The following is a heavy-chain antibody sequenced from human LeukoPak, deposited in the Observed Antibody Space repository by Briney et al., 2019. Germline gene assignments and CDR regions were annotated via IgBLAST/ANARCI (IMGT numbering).Heavy chain of an antibody. V-gene: IGHV4-39*07. CDR2: IYYSGST. Sequence: SETLSLTCTVSGGSISSSSYYWGWLRQPPGKGLEWIGSIYYSGSTYYNPSLKSRVTISVDTSKNQFSLKVTSVTAADTAVYYCARRSHYSTSAGTALWGQGTLVTVSS. D-gene: IGHD6-6*01. J-gene: IGHJ4*02. CDR1: GGSISSSSYY. CDR3: ARRSHYSTSAGTAL.